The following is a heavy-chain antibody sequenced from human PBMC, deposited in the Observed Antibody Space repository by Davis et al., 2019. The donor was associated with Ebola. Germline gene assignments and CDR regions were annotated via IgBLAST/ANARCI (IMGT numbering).Heavy chain of an antibody. V-gene: IGHV3-13*01. CDR3: ARDDTSGVFYYGMDV. CDR1: EFTLSRYD. Sequence: PGGSLRLSCAVSEFTLSRYDIHWVRQAAGKGLEWVSTITTSGETFYLDSVKGRFTISISRDGGKNSVYLQMNSLRAGDTGIYYCARDDTSGVFYYGMDVWGEGTTVTVSS. CDR2: ITTSGET. J-gene: IGHJ6*04.